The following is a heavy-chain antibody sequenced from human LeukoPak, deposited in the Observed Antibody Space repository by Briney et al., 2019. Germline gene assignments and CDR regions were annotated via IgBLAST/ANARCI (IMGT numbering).Heavy chain of an antibody. V-gene: IGHV3-15*01. Sequence: GGSLRLSCAVSGFTFTSAWMSWVRQAPGKGLEWVGRIKSTADGGTPGHAAPVKDRFTISRDDSKNTLFLQMNSLKTEDTAVYYCTRARSYYGMDVWGQGTTVTVSS. CDR2: IKSTADGGTP. CDR1: GFTFTSAW. J-gene: IGHJ6*02. CDR3: TRARSYYGMDV.